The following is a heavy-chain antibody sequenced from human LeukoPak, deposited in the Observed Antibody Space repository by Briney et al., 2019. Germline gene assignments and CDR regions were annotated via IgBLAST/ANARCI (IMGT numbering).Heavy chain of an antibody. CDR1: GGSISSGSYY. CDR3: AREIAARPPLGDRLAFDI. Sequence: PSQTLSLTCTVSGGSISSGSYYWSWIRQPAGKGLEWIGYIYYSGSTNYNPSLKSRVTISVDTSKNQFSLKLSSVTAADTAVYYCAREIAARPPLGDRLAFDIWGQGTMVTVSS. D-gene: IGHD6-6*01. J-gene: IGHJ3*02. CDR2: IYYSGST. V-gene: IGHV4-61*10.